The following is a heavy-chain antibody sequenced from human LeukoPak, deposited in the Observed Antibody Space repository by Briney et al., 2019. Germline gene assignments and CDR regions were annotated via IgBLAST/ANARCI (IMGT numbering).Heavy chain of an antibody. CDR3: ARVRLGSSLDY. V-gene: IGHV3-30*04. CDR1: GFTFSSYA. Sequence: GGSLRLSCAASGFTFSSYAMHWVRQAPGKGLEWVAVISYDGSNKYYADPVKGRFTISRDNSKNTLYLQMNSLRAEDTAVYYCARVRLGSSLDYWGQGTLVTVSS. CDR2: ISYDGSNK. J-gene: IGHJ4*02. D-gene: IGHD2-2*01.